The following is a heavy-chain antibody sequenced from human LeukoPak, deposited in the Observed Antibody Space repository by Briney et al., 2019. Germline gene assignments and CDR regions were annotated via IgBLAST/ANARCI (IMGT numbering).Heavy chain of an antibody. J-gene: IGHJ4*02. CDR1: GFTFSNYE. CDR2: ISSSGNTI. Sequence: PGGSLRLSSAASGFTFSNYEMNWVRQAPGKGLEWVSYISSSGNTIYYADSVKGRFTISRDNALHLQMNRLRAEDTAVYYCARVGRTITASDHCGQGTLVTVSS. V-gene: IGHV3-48*03. D-gene: IGHD1-26*01. CDR3: ARVGRTITASDH.